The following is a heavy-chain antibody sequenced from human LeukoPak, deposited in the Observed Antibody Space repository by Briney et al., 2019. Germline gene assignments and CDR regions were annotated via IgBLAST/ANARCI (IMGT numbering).Heavy chain of an antibody. V-gene: IGHV3-30-3*01. D-gene: IGHD6-13*01. CDR1: GFTFSSYA. CDR2: ISYDGSNK. CDR3: AKGMQAIAAAGFDY. J-gene: IGHJ4*02. Sequence: GRSLRLSCAASGFTFSSYAMHWVRQAPGKGLEWVAVISYDGSNKYYADSVKGRFTISRDNSKDTLYLQMNSLRAEDTALYYCAKGMQAIAAAGFDYWGQGTLVTVSS.